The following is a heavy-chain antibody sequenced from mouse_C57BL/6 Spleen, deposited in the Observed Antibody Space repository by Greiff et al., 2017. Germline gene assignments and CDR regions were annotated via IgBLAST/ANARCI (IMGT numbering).Heavy chain of an antibody. CDR2: IYPGDGDT. Sequence: VQLQQSGPELVKPGASVKISCKASGYAFSSSWMNWVKQRPGEGLEWIGRIYPGDGDTNYNGKFKGKATLTADKSSSTAYMQLSSLTSEDSAVYFCADYYGGSFAYWGQGTLVTVSA. CDR1: GYAFSSSW. V-gene: IGHV1-82*01. D-gene: IGHD1-1*02. J-gene: IGHJ3*01. CDR3: ADYYGGSFAY.